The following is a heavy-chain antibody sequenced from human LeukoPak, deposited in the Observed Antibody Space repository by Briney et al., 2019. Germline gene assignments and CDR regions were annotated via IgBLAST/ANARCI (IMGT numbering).Heavy chain of an antibody. V-gene: IGHV3-23*01. CDR2: ISVSGNT. CDR3: VAVTGRPAGGGVYY. J-gene: IGHJ4*02. D-gene: IGHD6-19*01. CDR1: GFTLSSYA. Sequence: GGSLRLSCAASGFTLSSYAMSWVRQGPGKGLEWVSAISVSGNTYHADSVKGRFTVSRDNSKNTLYLQMNSLTGEDSAVYYCVAVTGRPAGGGVYYWGQGTLVTVSS.